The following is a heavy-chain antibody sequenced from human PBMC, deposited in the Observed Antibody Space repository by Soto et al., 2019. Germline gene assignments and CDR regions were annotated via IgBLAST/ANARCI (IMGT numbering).Heavy chain of an antibody. Sequence: GGTLRLSCAASGFTFSGYSMNWVRQAPGKGLGWVSSISSSSSYIYYADSVKGRFTISRDNAKNSLYLQMNSLRAGDTAVYYCAIGTTKNRPPYYYYGMDVWGQGTTVTVS. V-gene: IGHV3-21*01. J-gene: IGHJ6*02. CDR2: ISSSSSYI. CDR1: GFTFSGYS. D-gene: IGHD1-1*01. CDR3: AIGTTKNRPPYYYYGMDV.